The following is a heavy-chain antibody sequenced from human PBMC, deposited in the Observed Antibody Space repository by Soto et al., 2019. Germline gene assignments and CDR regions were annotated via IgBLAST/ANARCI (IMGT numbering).Heavy chain of an antibody. J-gene: IGHJ4*02. CDR1: GFSLSNDEMS. V-gene: IGHV2-26*01. Sequence: QVTLKESGPVLVKPTETLTLTCTVSGFSLSNDEMSVSWIRQPPGMALEWLAHIFSGDEKSYNTSLKSRLTISRVTSKSQVVLTMTNMDPVDTATYYSARISCGGDCQIDYWGQGTLVTVSS. D-gene: IGHD2-21*02. CDR2: IFSGDEK. CDR3: ARISCGGDCQIDY.